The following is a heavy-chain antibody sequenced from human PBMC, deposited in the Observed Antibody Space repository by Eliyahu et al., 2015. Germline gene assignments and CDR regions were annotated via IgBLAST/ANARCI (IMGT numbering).Heavy chain of an antibody. CDR2: IXWDDDK. Sequence: QVTLRESXPXLVKPTQTXXLTCTFSGFSLSTSGRXVSWXRXPPGKALEWLARIXWDDDKYYSTSLKTRLTISKDXSKNQVVLTMTNMDPVDTATYYCARTPLHAIAAAGPYFDYWGQGTLVTVSS. V-gene: IGHV2-70*15. CDR1: GFSLSTSGRX. CDR3: ARTPLHAIAAAGPYFDY. J-gene: IGHJ4*02. D-gene: IGHD6-13*01.